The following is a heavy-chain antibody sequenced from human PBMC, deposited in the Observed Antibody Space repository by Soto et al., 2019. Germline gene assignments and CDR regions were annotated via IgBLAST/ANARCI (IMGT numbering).Heavy chain of an antibody. V-gene: IGHV4-39*01. CDR2: IYYSGST. D-gene: IGHD3-22*01. Sequence: SETLSLTCTVSGGSISSSSYYWGWIRQPPGKGLEWIGSIYYSGSTYYNPSLKSRVTISVDTSKNQFSLKLSSVTAADTAVYYCARRYYYDSSGYYYQQPYFDYWGQGTLVTVSS. CDR1: GGSISSSSYY. CDR3: ARRYYYDSSGYYYQQPYFDY. J-gene: IGHJ4*02.